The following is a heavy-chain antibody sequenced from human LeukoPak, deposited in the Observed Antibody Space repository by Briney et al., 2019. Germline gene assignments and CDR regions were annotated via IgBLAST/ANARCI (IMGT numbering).Heavy chain of an antibody. CDR3: AKDAWGEGDGFNNFDY. D-gene: IGHD5-24*01. V-gene: IGHV3-23*01. J-gene: IGHJ4*02. Sequence: GGSLRLSCAASGFDFSTYAMSWVRQAPGKGLEWVSAISGSGGSTYYADSVKRRFTISRDNSKNTLYLQMNSLRAEDTAVYYCAKDAWGEGDGFNNFDYWGQGTLVTVSS. CDR2: ISGSGGST. CDR1: GFDFSTYA.